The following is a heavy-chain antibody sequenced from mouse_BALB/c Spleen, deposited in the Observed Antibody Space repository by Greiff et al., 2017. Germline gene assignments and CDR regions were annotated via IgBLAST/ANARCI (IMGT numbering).Heavy chain of an antibody. CDR3: ARRVLHYYAMDY. CDR2: ISSGSSTI. Sequence: EVKLVESGGGLVQPGGSRKLSCAASGFTFSSFGMHWVRQAPEKGLEWVAYISSGSSTIYYADTVKGRFTISRDNPKNTLFLQMTSLRSEDTAMYYCARRVLHYYAMDYWGQGTSVTVSS. V-gene: IGHV5-17*02. CDR1: GFTFSSFG. J-gene: IGHJ4*01. D-gene: IGHD2-14*01.